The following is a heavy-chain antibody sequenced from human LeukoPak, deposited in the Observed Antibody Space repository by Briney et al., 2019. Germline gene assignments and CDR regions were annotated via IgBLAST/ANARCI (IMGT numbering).Heavy chain of an antibody. CDR1: GGSISSHY. V-gene: IGHV4-59*11. CDR3: ARVDYGDFYYFDY. J-gene: IGHJ4*02. Sequence: SETLSLTCTVSGGSISSHYWSWIRQPPGKGLEWIGYIYYSGSTNYNPSLKSRATISVDTSKNQFSLKLSSVTAADTAVYYCARVDYGDFYYFDYWGQGTLVTVSS. CDR2: IYYSGST. D-gene: IGHD4-17*01.